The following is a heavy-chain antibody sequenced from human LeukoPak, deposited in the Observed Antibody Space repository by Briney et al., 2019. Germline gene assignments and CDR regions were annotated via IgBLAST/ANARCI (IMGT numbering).Heavy chain of an antibody. CDR3: ARGPVVVTARTFDY. J-gene: IGHJ4*02. V-gene: IGHV1-69*04. CDR2: IIPILGIA. Sequence: ASVKVSCTASGGTFSSYAISWVRQAPGQGLEWMGRIIPILGIANYAQKFQGRVTITADKSTSTAYMELSSLRSEDTAVYYCARGPVVVTARTFDYWGQGTLVTVSS. CDR1: GGTFSSYA. D-gene: IGHD2-21*02.